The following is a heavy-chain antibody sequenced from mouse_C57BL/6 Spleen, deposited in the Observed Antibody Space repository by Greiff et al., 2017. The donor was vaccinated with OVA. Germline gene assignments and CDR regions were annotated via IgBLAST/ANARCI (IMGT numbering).Heavy chain of an antibody. CDR3: ARGDYAMDY. J-gene: IGHJ4*01. V-gene: IGHV5-2*03. CDR2: INSDGGST. CDR1: DYEFPYTD. Sequence: EVKLEESGGGLVQPGASLKLSCASNDYEFPYTDMSWVRKTPEKRLELVAAINSDGGSTYYPDTMEGRFIISRDNTKKTLYLQISSLRSEDTAMYYCARGDYAMDYWGQGTSVTVSS.